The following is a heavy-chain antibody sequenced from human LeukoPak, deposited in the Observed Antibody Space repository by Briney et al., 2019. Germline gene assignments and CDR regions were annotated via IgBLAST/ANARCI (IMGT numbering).Heavy chain of an antibody. CDR3: ASRIGYCSSTSCYKVYYFDY. CDR2: INHSGST. CDR1: GGSFSGYY. V-gene: IGHV4-34*01. Sequence: SETLSLTRAVYGGSFSGYYWSWIRQPPGKGLVWIGEINHSGSTNYNPSLKSRVTISVDTSKNQFSLKLSSVTAADTAVYYCASRIGYCSSTSCYKVYYFDYWGQGTLVTVSS. J-gene: IGHJ4*02. D-gene: IGHD2-2*02.